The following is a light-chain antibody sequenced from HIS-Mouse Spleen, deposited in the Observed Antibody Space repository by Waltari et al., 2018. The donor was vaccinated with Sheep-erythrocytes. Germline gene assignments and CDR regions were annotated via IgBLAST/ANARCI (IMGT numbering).Light chain of an antibody. Sequence: QSALTQPRSVSGSPGQSVTISCTGTSSDVGGYNYVSWYQQHPGKAPKLMIYDVSKRPSGVPDRFSGSKSGNTASLTISGLQAEDEADYYCCSYGGSYNHVFATGTKVTVL. CDR1: SSDVGGYNY. CDR3: CSYGGSYNHV. J-gene: IGLJ1*01. V-gene: IGLV2-11*01. CDR2: DVS.